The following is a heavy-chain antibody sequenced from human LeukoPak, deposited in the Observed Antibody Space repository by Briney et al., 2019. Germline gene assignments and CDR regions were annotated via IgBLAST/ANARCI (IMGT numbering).Heavy chain of an antibody. CDR3: ARGQNYGNDAFDI. J-gene: IGHJ3*02. V-gene: IGHV1-69*05. Sequence: SVKVSCTASGGTFSSYAISWVRQAPGQGLEWMGGIIPIFGTANYAQKFQGRVTITTDESTSTAYMELSSLRSEDTAVYYCARGQNYGNDAFDIWGQGTTVTVSS. D-gene: IGHD3-10*01. CDR2: IIPIFGTA. CDR1: GGTFSSYA.